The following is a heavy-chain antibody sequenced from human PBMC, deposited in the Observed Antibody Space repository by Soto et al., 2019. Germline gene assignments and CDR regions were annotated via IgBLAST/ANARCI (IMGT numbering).Heavy chain of an antibody. J-gene: IGHJ4*02. V-gene: IGHV1-46*01. CDR2: INPSGGST. D-gene: IGHD3-16*01. Sequence: GASVKVSCKASGYTFTSYYMHWVRQAPGQGLEWMGIINPSGGSTSYAQKFQGRVTMTRDTSTSTVYMELSSLRSEDTAVYYCERALGARYFDYWGPGTLVTVYS. CDR3: ERALGARYFDY. CDR1: GYTFTSYY.